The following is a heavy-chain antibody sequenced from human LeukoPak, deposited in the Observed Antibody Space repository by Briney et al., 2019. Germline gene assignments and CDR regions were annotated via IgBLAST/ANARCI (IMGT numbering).Heavy chain of an antibody. CDR2: VTADGGSI. J-gene: IGHJ4*02. CDR3: GYFDSSGFYYGRLRY. D-gene: IGHD3-22*01. Sequence: SGGSLRLSCAASGFHFSSHAMTWVRQTPTKGLERVSSVTADGGSIHYADSVKGRFTISRDNSKSTLFLQMNSLRAEDSAIYFCGYFDSSGFYYGRLRYWGQGTPVTVSS. V-gene: IGHV3-23*01. CDR1: GFHFSSHA.